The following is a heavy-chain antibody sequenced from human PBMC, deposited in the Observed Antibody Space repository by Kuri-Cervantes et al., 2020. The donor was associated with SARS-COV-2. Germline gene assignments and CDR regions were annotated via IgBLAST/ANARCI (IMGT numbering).Heavy chain of an antibody. V-gene: IGHV3-9*01. CDR2: ISWNSGSI. CDR1: GFTFDDYA. J-gene: IGHJ4*02. Sequence: LSLTCAASGFTFDDYAMHWVRQAPGKGLEWVSGISWNSGSIGYADSVKGRFTISRDNAKNSLYLQMNSLRAEDTAVYYCADHSSGHEGSDYWGQGTLVTVSS. CDR3: ADHSSGHEGSDY. D-gene: IGHD3-22*01.